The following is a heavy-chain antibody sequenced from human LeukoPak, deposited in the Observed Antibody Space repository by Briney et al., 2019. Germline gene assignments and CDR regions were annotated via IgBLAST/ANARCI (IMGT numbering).Heavy chain of an antibody. CDR3: ARDWPARDYYDSSGYYERAFDI. J-gene: IGHJ3*02. CDR2: IYYSGST. V-gene: IGHV4-61*01. D-gene: IGHD3-22*01. CDR1: GGSISSGSYY. Sequence: QSSETLSLTCTVSGGSISSGSYYWSWIRQPPGKGLERIGYIYYSGSTNYNPSLKSRVTISVDTSKNQFSLKLSSVTAADTAVYYCARDWPARDYYDSSGYYERAFDIWGQGTMVTVSS.